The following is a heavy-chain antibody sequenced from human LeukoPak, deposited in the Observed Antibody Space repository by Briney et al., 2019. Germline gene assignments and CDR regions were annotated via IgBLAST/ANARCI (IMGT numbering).Heavy chain of an antibody. J-gene: IGHJ4*02. CDR2: IYHSGST. V-gene: IGHV4-38-2*02. Sequence: SETLSLTCTVSGYSISSGYYWGWIRQPPGKGLEWIGSIYHSGSTYYNPSFKSRVTISVDTSKNQFSLKLSSVTAADTAVYYCARGIGRSYYYDSSGYYYFDYWGQGTLVTVSS. CDR3: ARGIGRSYYYDSSGYYYFDY. CDR1: GYSISSGYY. D-gene: IGHD3-22*01.